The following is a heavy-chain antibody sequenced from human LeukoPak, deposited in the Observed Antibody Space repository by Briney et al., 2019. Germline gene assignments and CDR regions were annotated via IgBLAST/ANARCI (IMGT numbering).Heavy chain of an antibody. CDR3: ARAPEIPLSYYYYGMDV. V-gene: IGHV1-18*01. CDR1: GYTFTSYG. CDR2: ISAYNGNT. D-gene: IGHD2-2*02. Sequence: ASVKVSCKASGYTFTSYGISWVRQAPGQGLEWMGWISAYNGNTNYAQKLQGRVTMTTDTSTSTAYMELRSLRSDGTAVYYCARAPEIPLSYYYYGMDVWGQGTTVTVSS. J-gene: IGHJ6*02.